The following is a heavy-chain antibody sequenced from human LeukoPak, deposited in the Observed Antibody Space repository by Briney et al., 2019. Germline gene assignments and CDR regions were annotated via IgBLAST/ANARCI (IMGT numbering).Heavy chain of an antibody. Sequence: SVKVSCKASGGTFSTYAISWVRQAPGQGLEWMGGIIPIFGTANYAQKFQERVTITRDMSTSTAYMELSSLRSEDTAVYYCAASVSTYGWFDPWGQGTLVTVSS. CDR2: IIPIFGTA. V-gene: IGHV1-69*05. D-gene: IGHD4-17*01. CDR1: GGTFSTYA. J-gene: IGHJ5*02. CDR3: AASVSTYGWFDP.